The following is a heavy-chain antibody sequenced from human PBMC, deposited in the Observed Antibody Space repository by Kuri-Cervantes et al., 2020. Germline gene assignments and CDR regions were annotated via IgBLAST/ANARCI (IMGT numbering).Heavy chain of an antibody. CDR1: GGSFSGYY. V-gene: IGHV4-34*01. CDR2: INHSGST. J-gene: IGHJ4*02. CDR3: ARVYVWGSYRSDY. D-gene: IGHD3-16*02. Sequence: GSLRLSCAVYGGSFSGYYWSWIRQPPGKGLEWIGEINHSGSTNYNPSLKSRVTISVDTSTNQFSLKLSSVTAADTAVYYCARVYVWGSYRSDYWGQGTLVTVSS.